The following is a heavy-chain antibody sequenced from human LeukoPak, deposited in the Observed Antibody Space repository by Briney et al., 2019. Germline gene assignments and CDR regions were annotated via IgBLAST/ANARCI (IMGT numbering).Heavy chain of an antibody. D-gene: IGHD6-6*01. V-gene: IGHV3-30-3*01. J-gene: IGHJ4*02. CDR2: IPYDGSNK. CDR1: GFTFSSYA. CDR3: ARVPSAYSSSSGMVY. Sequence: GGSLRLSCAASGFTFSSYAMHWVRQAPGKGLEWVAAIPYDGSNKYYADSVKGRFTISRDNSKNTLYLQVNSLRAEDTAVYYCARVPSAYSSSSGMVYWGQGTLVTVSS.